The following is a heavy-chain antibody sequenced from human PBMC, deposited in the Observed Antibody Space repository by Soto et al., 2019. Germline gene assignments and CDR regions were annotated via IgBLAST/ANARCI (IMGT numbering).Heavy chain of an antibody. D-gene: IGHD3-3*01. CDR2: ISGSGGST. Sequence: LRLSCAASGFTFSSYAMSWVRQAPGKGLEWVSAISGSGGSTYYADSVKGRFTISRDNSKNTLYLQMNSLRAEDTAVYYCAKEIEYYDFWSGWLPDGMDVWGQGTTVTVSS. CDR1: GFTFSSYA. CDR3: AKEIEYYDFWSGWLPDGMDV. J-gene: IGHJ6*02. V-gene: IGHV3-23*01.